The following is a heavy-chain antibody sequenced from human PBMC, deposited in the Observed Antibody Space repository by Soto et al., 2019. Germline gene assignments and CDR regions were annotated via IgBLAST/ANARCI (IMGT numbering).Heavy chain of an antibody. J-gene: IGHJ4*02. CDR1: GGTISSWY. Sequence: SETLSLTCTVSGGTISSWYWSWIRQPPGKGLEWIGYIYYSGSTNCNPSIKSRVTISVDTSKNQFSLKLSSVTAADTAVYYCARRYGSAIDYWGQGTLVTVS. CDR2: IYYSGST. CDR3: ARRYGSAIDY. D-gene: IGHD1-26*01. V-gene: IGHV4-59*08.